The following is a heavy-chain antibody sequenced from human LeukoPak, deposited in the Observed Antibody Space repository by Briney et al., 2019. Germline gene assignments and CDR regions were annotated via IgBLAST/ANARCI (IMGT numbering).Heavy chain of an antibody. Sequence: ASVKVSCKASGYTFTCYYMHWVRQAPGQGLEWMGWINPNSGGTNYAQKFQGRVTMTRDTSISTAYMELSRLRSDDTAVYYCARVAAADPYNWFDPWGQGTLVTVSS. J-gene: IGHJ5*02. V-gene: IGHV1-2*02. CDR3: ARVAAADPYNWFDP. CDR2: INPNSGGT. D-gene: IGHD6-13*01. CDR1: GYTFTCYY.